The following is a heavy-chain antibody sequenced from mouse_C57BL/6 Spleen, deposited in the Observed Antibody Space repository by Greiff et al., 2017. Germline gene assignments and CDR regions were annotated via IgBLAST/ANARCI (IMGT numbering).Heavy chain of an antibody. CDR3: ARSEGSSYVDY. CDR2: IYPRDGST. J-gene: IGHJ2*01. CDR1: GYTFTSYD. V-gene: IGHV1-85*01. Sequence: VKLMESGPELVKPGASVKLSCKASGYTFTSYDINWVKQRPGQGLEWIGWIYPRDGSTKYNEKFKSKATLTVDTSSSTAYMELHSLTSEDSAVYFCARSEGSSYVDYWGQGTTLTVSS. D-gene: IGHD1-1*01.